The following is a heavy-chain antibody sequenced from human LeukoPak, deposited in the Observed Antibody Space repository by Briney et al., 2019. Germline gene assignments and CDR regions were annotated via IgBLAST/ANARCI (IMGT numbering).Heavy chain of an antibody. Sequence: SQTLSLTCTVSGGSINSGDYFWTWIRQPPGKGLEWIGYIHHSGKTYYNPSLKSRVTISVDTSKNQFSLKLSSVTAADTAVYYCALGLAAAGIFDYWGQGTLVTVSS. D-gene: IGHD6-13*01. CDR3: ALGLAAAGIFDY. J-gene: IGHJ4*02. CDR2: IHHSGKT. V-gene: IGHV4-30-4*01. CDR1: GGSINSGDYF.